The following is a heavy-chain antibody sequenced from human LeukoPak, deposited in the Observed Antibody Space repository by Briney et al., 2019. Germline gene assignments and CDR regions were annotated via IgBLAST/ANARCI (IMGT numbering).Heavy chain of an antibody. Sequence: SGGSLRLSCTASGFGFSTYDMHWVRQVTGKGLEWVAGVGNNGDASYPASVKGRFIVSRENGKKSVHLQMNNVTAGDTAVYYCAKCSRPGYTSGWCNWIDPWGQGTLVTVSS. CDR2: VGNNGDA. D-gene: IGHD6-19*01. V-gene: IGHV3-13*01. CDR3: AKCSRPGYTSGWCNWIDP. CDR1: GFGFSTYD. J-gene: IGHJ5*02.